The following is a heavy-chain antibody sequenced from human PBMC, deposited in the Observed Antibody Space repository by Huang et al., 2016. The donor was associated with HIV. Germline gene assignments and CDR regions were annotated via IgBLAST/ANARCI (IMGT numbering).Heavy chain of an antibody. CDR3: ARFGSYYYGSGSYLDAFDI. V-gene: IGHV3-48*01. CDR1: GFPFSTYN. J-gene: IGHJ3*02. D-gene: IGHD3-10*01. CDR2: ITRSSGSI. Sequence: EVQLMESGGGLVQPGGSLRLSCAASGFPFSTYNMNWVRQAPGKGLGWVSYITRSSGSIDDADSVKVRFTISRDNAKNSLYLQMNSLRAEDTAVYYCARFGSYYYGSGSYLDAFDIWGQGTMVTVSS.